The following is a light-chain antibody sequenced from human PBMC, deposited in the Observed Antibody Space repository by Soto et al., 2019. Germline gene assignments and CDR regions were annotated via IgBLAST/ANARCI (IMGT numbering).Light chain of an antibody. CDR2: GAS. J-gene: IGKJ1*01. CDR3: QKYEGSPGT. Sequence: EIVLTQSPGTLSLSPGERATLSCRASQSVSSDYLAWFQQKPGQAPRLLIFGASNRDTGIPDRFSGSGSGTDFPLPISRRGPEVFEMYYGQKYEGSPGTFGQGPKG. V-gene: IGKV3-20*01. CDR1: QSVSSDY.